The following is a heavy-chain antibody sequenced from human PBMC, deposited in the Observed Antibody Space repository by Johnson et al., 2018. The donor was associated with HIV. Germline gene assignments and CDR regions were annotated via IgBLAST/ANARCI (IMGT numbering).Heavy chain of an antibody. CDR1: GFTFDDYG. V-gene: IGHV3-20*04. D-gene: IGHD3-22*01. CDR3: ASSITRIVVGAFDI. J-gene: IGHJ3*02. Sequence: VQLVESGGGVVRPGGSLRLSCAASGFTFDDYGISWVRQAPGTGLEWVSGINWNGGSTGYAASVKGRFTISRDNSKNTLYLQMTSLRAEDTAVYYWASSITRIVVGAFDIWGQGTMVTVSS. CDR2: INWNGGST.